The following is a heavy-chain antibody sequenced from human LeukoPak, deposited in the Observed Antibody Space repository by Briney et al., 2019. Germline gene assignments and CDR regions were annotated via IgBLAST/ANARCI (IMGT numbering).Heavy chain of an antibody. V-gene: IGHV6-1*01. CDR1: GDSVSSNGAA. Sequence: SQTLSLTCAISGDSVSSNGAAWNWIRQSPSRGLEWLGRTYYRSNWNNEYAVSVKSRITINPDTSKNQFSLQLNSVTPEDTAIYYCARGAPGTQRLDFWGQGTLVAVSS. CDR3: ARGAPGTQRLDF. D-gene: IGHD6-25*01. CDR2: TYYRSNWNN. J-gene: IGHJ4*02.